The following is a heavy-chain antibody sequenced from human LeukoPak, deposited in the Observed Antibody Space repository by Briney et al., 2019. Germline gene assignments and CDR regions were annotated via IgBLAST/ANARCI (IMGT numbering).Heavy chain of an antibody. D-gene: IGHD3-22*01. J-gene: IGHJ4*02. CDR2: INHSGST. CDR1: GGSFSGYY. V-gene: IGHV4-34*01. CDR3: AGKPYYYDSRMTDY. Sequence: NPSETLSLTCAVYGGSFSGYYWSWIRQPPGKGLEWMGEINHSGSTNYNPSLKSRVTISVDTSKNQFSLKRSSVTAADTAVYYCAGKPYYYDSRMTDYWGQGTLVTVSS.